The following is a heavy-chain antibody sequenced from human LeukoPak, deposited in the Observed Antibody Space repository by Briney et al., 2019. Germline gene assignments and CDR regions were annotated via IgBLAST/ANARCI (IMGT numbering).Heavy chain of an antibody. CDR1: GFTFSSYG. V-gene: IGHV3-30*03. CDR3: ARGSYYYDSSGQINHAFDI. J-gene: IGHJ3*02. D-gene: IGHD3-22*01. Sequence: PGGSLRLSCAASGFTFSSYGMHWVRQAPGKGLEWVAVISYDGSNKYYADSVKGRFTISRDNSKNTLYLQMNSLRAEDTAVYYCARGSYYYDSSGQINHAFDIWGQGTMVTVSS. CDR2: ISYDGSNK.